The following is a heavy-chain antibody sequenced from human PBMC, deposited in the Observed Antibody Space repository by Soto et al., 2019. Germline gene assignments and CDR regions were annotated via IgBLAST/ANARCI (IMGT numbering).Heavy chain of an antibody. CDR3: ARDPIVGEDYFDY. CDR1: GFTFSSYA. Sequence: ESGGGVVQPGRSLRLSCAASGFTFSSYAMHWVRQAPGKGLEWVAVISYDGSNKYYADSVKGRFTISRDNSKNTLYLQMNSLRAEDTAVYYCARDPIVGEDYFDYWGQGTLVTVSS. D-gene: IGHD1-26*01. J-gene: IGHJ4*02. CDR2: ISYDGSNK. V-gene: IGHV3-30-3*01.